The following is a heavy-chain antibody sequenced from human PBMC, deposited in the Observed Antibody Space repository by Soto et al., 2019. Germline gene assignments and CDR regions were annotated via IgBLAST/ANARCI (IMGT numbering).Heavy chain of an antibody. CDR2: ISYSGNT. CDR3: AGLRGYAGSPIDY. J-gene: IGHJ4*02. Sequence: PSDTLCLTCTVSGGAIISGDWSWIRQPPGKGLEWIGYISYSGNTNYNPSRKSRLTMSVDTPKNQFSLRLSSVTTADTAVYYCAGLRGYAGSPIDYWGQGTLVTVSS. CDR1: GGAIISGD. V-gene: IGHV4-59*01. D-gene: IGHD2-15*01.